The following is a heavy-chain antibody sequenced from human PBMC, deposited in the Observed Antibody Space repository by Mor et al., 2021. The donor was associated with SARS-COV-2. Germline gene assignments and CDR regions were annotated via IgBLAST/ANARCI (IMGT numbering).Heavy chain of an antibody. J-gene: IGHJ6*03. V-gene: IGHV3-33*01. CDR3: ARMAYYDSSGLTDYYYYMDV. CDR2: IWFDGSHK. Sequence: KGLEWVAVIWFDGSHKNFADSVKGRFTISRDNSKNTLYLQMNSLRAEDTAVYYCARMAYYDSSGLTDYYYYMDV. D-gene: IGHD3-22*01.